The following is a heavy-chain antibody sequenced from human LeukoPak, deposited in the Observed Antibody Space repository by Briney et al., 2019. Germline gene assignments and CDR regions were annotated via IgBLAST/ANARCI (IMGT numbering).Heavy chain of an antibody. CDR1: GLXVSSNY. Sequence: PGGSLRLSCAASGLXVSSNYMSWVRQAPGKGLEWVSVIYSGGSTYYADSVKGRFTIPRDNSKNTLYLQMNSLRAEDTAVYYCARELADYYDSSGYYYDNWGQGTLVTVSS. V-gene: IGHV3-53*01. CDR2: IYSGGST. D-gene: IGHD3-22*01. CDR3: ARELADYYDSSGYYYDN. J-gene: IGHJ1*01.